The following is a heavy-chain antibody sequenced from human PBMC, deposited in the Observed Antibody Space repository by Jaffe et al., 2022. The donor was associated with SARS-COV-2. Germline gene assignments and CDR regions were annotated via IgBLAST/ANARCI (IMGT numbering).Heavy chain of an antibody. V-gene: IGHV3-66*02. J-gene: IGHJ4*02. CDR1: EFLVRSNA. Sequence: EVQVVESGGGLVQPGGSVRLSCEASEFLVRSNAMSWVRQAPGKGLEWVSLMYAAGNTYYADSVKGRFTVSRDNSKNTLYLQMNSLRPDDTAVYYCARDSCGGGDCYSDSWGRGTLVTVSS. D-gene: IGHD2-21*02. CDR2: MYAAGNT. CDR3: ARDSCGGGDCYSDS.